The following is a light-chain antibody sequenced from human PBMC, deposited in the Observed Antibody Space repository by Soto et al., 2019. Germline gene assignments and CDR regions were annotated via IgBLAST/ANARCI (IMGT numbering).Light chain of an antibody. V-gene: IGLV2-14*01. J-gene: IGLJ1*01. Sequence: SALAQPASVSGSPGQSITISCTGSSSDIGDYDYVSWYQQHPGKAPKVLISEVSNRPSGVSNRFSGSKSGNTASLTISGLQAEDQAHYYCNSSATGNTRVFGTGTKVTVL. CDR1: SSDIGDYDY. CDR3: NSSATGNTRV. CDR2: EVS.